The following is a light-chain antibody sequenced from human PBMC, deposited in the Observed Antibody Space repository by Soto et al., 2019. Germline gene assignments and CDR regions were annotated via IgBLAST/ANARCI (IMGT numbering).Light chain of an antibody. CDR2: EVS. Sequence: QPVLTQPASVSGSPGQSITISCTGTSSDIGSYNLVSWYQQHPGKAPKLMIYEVSKRPSGISNRFSGSRSGNTASLTISGLQAEDEADYYCCSYAGISTWDVFGTGTKLTVL. J-gene: IGLJ1*01. CDR1: SSDIGSYNL. CDR3: CSYAGISTWDV. V-gene: IGLV2-23*02.